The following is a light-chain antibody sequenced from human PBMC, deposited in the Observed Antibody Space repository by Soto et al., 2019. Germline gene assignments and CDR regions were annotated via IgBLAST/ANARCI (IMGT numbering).Light chain of an antibody. CDR2: AAS. J-gene: IGKJ5*01. V-gene: IGKV1-39*01. Sequence: DIQMTQSPSSLSASVGDEVTITCRASQTIMTYLNWYQLKPGKPPRLLIYAASSLQSVVLSRFSASGSGTDVTVTVSSLQAEDFATYYRQQYYNFPIPFGQGTGVQI. CDR3: QQYYNFPIP. CDR1: QTIMTY.